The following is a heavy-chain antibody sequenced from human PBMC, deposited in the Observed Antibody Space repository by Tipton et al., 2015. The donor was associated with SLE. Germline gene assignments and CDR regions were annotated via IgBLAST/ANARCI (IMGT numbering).Heavy chain of an antibody. J-gene: IGHJ4*02. D-gene: IGHD6-6*01. CDR2: IRSKAYGGTT. CDR3: TTGSSDY. V-gene: IGHV3-49*04. Sequence: SLRLSCTASGFTFGDYAMSWVRQAPGKGLEWVGFIRSKAYGGTTEYAASVKGRFTISRDDSKSIAYLQMNSMKTEDTAVYYCTTGSSDYWGQGTLVTVSS. CDR1: GFTFGDYA.